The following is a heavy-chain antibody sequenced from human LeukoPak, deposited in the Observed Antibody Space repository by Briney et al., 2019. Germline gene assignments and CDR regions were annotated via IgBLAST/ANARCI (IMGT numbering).Heavy chain of an antibody. J-gene: IGHJ5*02. D-gene: IGHD3-22*01. CDR1: GGSISSYY. V-gene: IGHV4-4*07. CDR3: ARAKFYDSSGYYYPHNWFDP. CDR2: IYTSGST. Sequence: SETLSLTCTVSGGSISSYYWSWIRQPAGKGLEWIGRIYTSGSTNYNPSLKSRVTMSVETSKNQFSLKLSSVTAADTAVYYCARAKFYDSSGYYYPHNWFDPWGQGTLVTVSS.